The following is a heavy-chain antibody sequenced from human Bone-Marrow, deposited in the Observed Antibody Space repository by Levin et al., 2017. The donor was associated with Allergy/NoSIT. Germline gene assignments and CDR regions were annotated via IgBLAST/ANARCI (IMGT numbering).Heavy chain of an antibody. CDR2: ITAGGFNT. CDR3: ARDTSEYGGDSGCSDY. J-gene: IGHJ4*02. CDR1: GFTFSNYA. Sequence: PGGSLRLSCTASGFTFSNYAMNWVRQAPGKGLNWVSGITAGGFNTYYGDSLDGRFTISRDNSKNTLFLQIISLRAEDTAIYYCARDTSEYGGDSGCSDYWGQGTLVSVSS. V-gene: IGHV3-23*01. D-gene: IGHD2-21*02.